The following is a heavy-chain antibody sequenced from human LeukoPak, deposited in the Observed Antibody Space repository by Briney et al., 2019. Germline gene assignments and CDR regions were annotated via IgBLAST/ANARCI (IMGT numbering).Heavy chain of an antibody. CDR2: ISGSGGST. CDR3: AKGVSATMVRGVITTVDY. Sequence: GGSLRLSCAASGFTFSSYAMSWVRQAPGKGLEWASAISGSGGSTYYADSVKGRFTISRDNSKNTLYLQMNSLRAEDTAVYYCAKGVSATMVRGVITTVDYWGQGTLVTVSS. V-gene: IGHV3-23*01. CDR1: GFTFSSYA. J-gene: IGHJ4*02. D-gene: IGHD3-10*01.